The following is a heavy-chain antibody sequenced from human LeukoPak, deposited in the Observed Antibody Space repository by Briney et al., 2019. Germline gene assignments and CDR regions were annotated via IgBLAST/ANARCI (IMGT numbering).Heavy chain of an antibody. CDR3: FREGGD. D-gene: IGHD3-10*01. Sequence: GGSLRLSCVASGLSFSTQRMHWVRQAPGKGLVWVSYINIDERITGYADSVKGRFTISRDNGKNTLYLQMNSLRVEDTAIYYCFREGGDRGQGTLVTVSS. CDR2: INIDERIT. V-gene: IGHV3-74*01. CDR1: GLSFSTQR. J-gene: IGHJ4*02.